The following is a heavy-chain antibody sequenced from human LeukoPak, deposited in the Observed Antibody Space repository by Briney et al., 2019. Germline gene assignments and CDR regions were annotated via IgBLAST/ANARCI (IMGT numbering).Heavy chain of an antibody. CDR2: ISSSSSYI. D-gene: IGHD2-15*01. CDR3: ARDVGLSFYYYMDV. J-gene: IGHJ6*03. Sequence: GGSLRLSCAASGFTFSSYSMNWVRQAPGKGLEWVSSISSSSSYIYYADSVKGRFTISRDNAKNSLYLQMNSLRAEDTAVYYCARDVGLSFYYYMDVWGKGTTVTVSS. V-gene: IGHV3-21*01. CDR1: GFTFSSYS.